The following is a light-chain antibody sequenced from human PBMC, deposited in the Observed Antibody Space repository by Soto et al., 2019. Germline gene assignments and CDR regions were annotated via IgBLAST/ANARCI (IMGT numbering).Light chain of an antibody. CDR1: QSIDKG. V-gene: IGKV1-5*03. CDR2: KAS. J-gene: IGKJ1*01. Sequence: DIQMTQSPSTLSGSVGDRVTITCRASQSIDKGLAWYQQRPGKAPKLLMYKASILQSGISSRFSGSGSGAEFTLTISSLQPDDVATYYCQQYSKYPWTFGQGTKVEI. CDR3: QQYSKYPWT.